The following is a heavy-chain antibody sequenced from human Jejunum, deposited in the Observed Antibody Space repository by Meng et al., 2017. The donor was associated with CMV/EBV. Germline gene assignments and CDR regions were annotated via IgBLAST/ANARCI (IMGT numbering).Heavy chain of an antibody. V-gene: IGHV3-11*01. Sequence: GFTFSDYYMSWIRQAPGKGLEWLSYISNSGSTIYYAESVRGRFTISRDNAKNSLFLQLNSLRAEDTAVYYCARDLDFWSGGAYLDCWGPGTLVTVSS. J-gene: IGHJ4*02. CDR2: ISNSGSTI. CDR3: ARDLDFWSGGAYLDC. CDR1: GFTFSDYY. D-gene: IGHD3-3*01.